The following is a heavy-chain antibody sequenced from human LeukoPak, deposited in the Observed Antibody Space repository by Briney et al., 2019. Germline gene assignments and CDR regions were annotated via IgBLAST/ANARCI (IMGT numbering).Heavy chain of an antibody. Sequence: GRSLRLSCAASGFTFSSYAMHWVRQAPGKGLEWVSYISSSGSTIYYADSVKGRFTISRDNAKNSLYLQMNSLRAEDTAVYYCARGEWELSYGMDVWGQGTTVTVSS. CDR2: ISSSGSTI. V-gene: IGHV3-48*04. CDR3: ARGEWELSYGMDV. CDR1: GFTFSSYA. J-gene: IGHJ6*02. D-gene: IGHD1-26*01.